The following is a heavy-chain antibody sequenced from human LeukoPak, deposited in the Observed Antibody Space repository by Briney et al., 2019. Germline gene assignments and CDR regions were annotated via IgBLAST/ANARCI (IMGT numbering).Heavy chain of an antibody. CDR3: AKGLSGSYLNWFDP. V-gene: IGHV1-69*05. J-gene: IGHJ5*02. CDR2: IIPIFGTA. D-gene: IGHD1-26*01. Sequence: SAKVSCKASGGTFSSYAISWVRQAPGQGLEWMGGIIPIFGTANYAQKFQGRVTITTDESTSTAYMELSSLRSEDTAVYYCAKGLSGSYLNWFDPWGQGTLVTVSS. CDR1: GGTFSSYA.